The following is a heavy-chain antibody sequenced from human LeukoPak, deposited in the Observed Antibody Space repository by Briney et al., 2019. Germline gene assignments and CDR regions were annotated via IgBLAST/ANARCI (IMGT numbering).Heavy chain of an antibody. V-gene: IGHV4-31*03. CDR1: GGSISRGGYY. CDR2: IYYSEST. CDR3: ATFASVAGGTNWFDA. D-gene: IGHD2-15*01. Sequence: SQTLSLTCTVSGGSISRGGYYWSWIRQHPGKGLGWIGYIYYSESTYYNPSLKSRVTISVDPSKNQFSLTLSSVTAADPAVYHCATFASVAGGTNWFDAWGQGTLVTVSA. J-gene: IGHJ5*02.